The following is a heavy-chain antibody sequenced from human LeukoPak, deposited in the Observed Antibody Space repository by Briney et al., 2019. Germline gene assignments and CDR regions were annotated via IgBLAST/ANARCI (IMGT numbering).Heavy chain of an antibody. CDR1: GFTFDDYA. V-gene: IGHV3-9*01. Sequence: SLRLSCAASGFTFDDYAMHWVRQAPGKGLEWVSGISWNSGSIGYADSVKGRFTISRDNAKNSLYLQMNSLRAEDTALYYCAKALTKAGGSYFFPDAFDIWGQGTMVTVSS. CDR3: AKALTKAGGSYFFPDAFDI. D-gene: IGHD1-26*01. J-gene: IGHJ3*02. CDR2: ISWNSGSI.